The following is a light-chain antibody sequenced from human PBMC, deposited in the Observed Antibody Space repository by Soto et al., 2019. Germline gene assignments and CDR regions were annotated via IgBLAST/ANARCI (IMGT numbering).Light chain of an antibody. Sequence: EIVLTQSPVTLSLSPGERATLSCRASQSINNYLAWYQQKPGQPPRLLIYDASNRATAIPVRFSGSGSGTDFTLTISSHEHENSAVYVCQCRGIWPPGATFGGGTKVEMK. CDR3: QCRGIWPPGAT. CDR2: DAS. V-gene: IGKV3-11*01. CDR1: QSINNY. J-gene: IGKJ4*01.